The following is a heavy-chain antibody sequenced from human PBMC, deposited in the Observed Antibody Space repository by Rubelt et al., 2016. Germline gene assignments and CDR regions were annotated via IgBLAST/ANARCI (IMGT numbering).Heavy chain of an antibody. CDR3: ARGSWFRGAFDI. CDR1: GYTFTSYG. V-gene: IGHV1-18*01. CDR2: ISAYNGTT. D-gene: IGHD6-13*01. J-gene: IGHJ3*02. Sequence: QVQLVQSGAEVKKPGASVKVSCKASGYTFTSYGISWVRQAPGQGLEWMGWISAYNGTTNYAQKLQGRVTMSTDTSTSTADMELRSLRSDDRAVYYCARGSWFRGAFDIWGQGTMVTVSS.